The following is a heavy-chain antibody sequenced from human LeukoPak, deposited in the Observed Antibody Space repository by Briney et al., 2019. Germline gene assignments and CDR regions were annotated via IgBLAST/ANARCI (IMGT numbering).Heavy chain of an antibody. Sequence: TSGSTNYNPSLKSRVTMSVDTSKNQFSLKLSSVTAADTAVYYCARDTRYCSSTSCYHWFDPWGQGTLVTVSS. V-gene: IGHV4-4*07. CDR3: ARDTRYCSSTSCYHWFDP. CDR2: TSGST. D-gene: IGHD2-2*01. J-gene: IGHJ5*02.